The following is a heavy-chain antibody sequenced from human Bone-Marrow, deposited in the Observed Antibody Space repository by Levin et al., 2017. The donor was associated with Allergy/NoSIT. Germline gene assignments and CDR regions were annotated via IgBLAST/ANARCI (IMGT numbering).Heavy chain of an antibody. CDR2: ISYDGSNK. J-gene: IGHJ4*02. D-gene: IGHD2-15*01. CDR1: GFTFSSYA. CDR3: ARDSGRCSGGSCYYINY. V-gene: IGHV3-30-3*01. Sequence: TGGSLRLSCAASGFTFSSYAMHWVRQAPGKGLEWVAVISYDGSNKYYADSVKGRFTISRDNSKNTLYLQMNSLRAEDTAVYYCARDSGRCSGGSCYYINYWGQGTLVTVSS.